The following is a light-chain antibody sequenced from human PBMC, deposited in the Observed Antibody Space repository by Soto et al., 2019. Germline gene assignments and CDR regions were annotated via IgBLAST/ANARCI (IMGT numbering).Light chain of an antibody. Sequence: EVVMTQSPATLSVSPGEGVTLSCRASQGIGDTLAWYQHKPGQAPRLLIFGASSRATGIPDRFSGSGSGTDFTLTISRLEPEDFAVYYCQQYGRSVPITFGQGTRLEIK. CDR2: GAS. J-gene: IGKJ5*01. CDR3: QQYGRSVPIT. V-gene: IGKV3-20*01. CDR1: QGIGDT.